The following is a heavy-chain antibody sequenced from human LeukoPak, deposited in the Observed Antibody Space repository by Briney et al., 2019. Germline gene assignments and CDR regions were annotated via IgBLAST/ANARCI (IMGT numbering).Heavy chain of an antibody. CDR2: INHSGST. V-gene: IGHV4-34*01. J-gene: IGHJ4*02. D-gene: IGHD5-18*01. CDR3: ARGAKIQLWLNFDY. CDR1: GGSFSGYY. Sequence: SETLSLTCAVYGGSFSGYYWSWIRQPPGKGLEWVGEINHSGSTNYNPSLKSRVTISVDTSNNQFSLRLSSVTAADTAVYYCARGAKIQLWLNFDYWGQGTLVTVSS.